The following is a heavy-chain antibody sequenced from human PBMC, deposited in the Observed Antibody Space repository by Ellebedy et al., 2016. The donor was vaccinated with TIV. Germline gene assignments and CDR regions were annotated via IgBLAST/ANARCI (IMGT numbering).Heavy chain of an antibody. CDR2: VHYTGIT. J-gene: IGHJ3*02. CDR1: GGSINTYY. V-gene: IGHV4-59*12. CDR3: ARDSKRGWAFDI. Sequence: MPSETLSLTCTVSGGSINTYYWTWIRQPPRKGLEYIGFVHYTGITNYNPSLRSRVTLSVDSFKNQFSLKLDSVTAADTAVYYCARDSKRGWAFDIWGQGTMVTVSS.